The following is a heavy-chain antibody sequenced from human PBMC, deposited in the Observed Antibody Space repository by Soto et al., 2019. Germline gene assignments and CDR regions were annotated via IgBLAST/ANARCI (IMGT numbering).Heavy chain of an antibody. CDR2: ISGSGGST. V-gene: IGHV3-23*01. Sequence: GGSLRLSCATSGFTFSSYAMSWVRQAPGKGLEWVSAISGSGGSTYYADSVKGRFTISRDNSKNTLYLQMNSLRAEDTAVYYCAKGGXYGYQLLYSHYYYGMDVWGQGTTVTVSS. CDR1: GFTFSSYA. J-gene: IGHJ6*02. D-gene: IGHD2-2*02. CDR3: AKGGXYGYQLLYSHYYYGMDV.